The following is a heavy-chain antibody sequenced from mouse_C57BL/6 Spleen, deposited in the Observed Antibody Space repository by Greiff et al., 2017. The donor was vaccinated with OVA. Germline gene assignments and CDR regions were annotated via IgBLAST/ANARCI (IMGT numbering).Heavy chain of an antibody. D-gene: IGHD1-1*01. CDR2: IRLKSDNYAT. CDR3: TGGHGSSDGY. CDR1: GFTFSNYW. J-gene: IGHJ2*01. V-gene: IGHV6-3*01. Sequence: EVKLVESGGGLVQPGGSMKLSCVVSGFTFSNYWMNWVRQSPEKGLEWVAQIRLKSDNYATHYAESVKGRFNISRDESNSRVYLQMNNLSAEDTGSYYCTGGHGSSDGYWGQGTTRTVSS.